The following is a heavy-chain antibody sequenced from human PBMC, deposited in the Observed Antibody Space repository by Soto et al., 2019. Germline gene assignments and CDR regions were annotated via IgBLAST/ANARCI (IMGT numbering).Heavy chain of an antibody. CDR2: ISSSSRTT. CDR3: ARDFSSYDILTGTGY. V-gene: IGHV3-48*02. J-gene: IGHJ4*02. D-gene: IGHD3-9*01. CDR1: GFTFSRYS. Sequence: GGSLRLSCAASGFTFSRYSMNWVRQAPGKGLEWVSYISSSSRTTYYADSVKGRFTISRDNAKNSLYLQMNSLRDEDTAVYYCARDFSSYDILTGTGYWGQGTLVTVSS.